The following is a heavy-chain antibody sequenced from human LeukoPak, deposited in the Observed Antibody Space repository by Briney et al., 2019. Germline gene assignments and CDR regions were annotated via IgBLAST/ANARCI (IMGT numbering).Heavy chain of an antibody. CDR1: GGSFSGYY. CDR3: AREGGYCSSTSCYAVDY. D-gene: IGHD2-2*01. CDR2: ISHSGST. J-gene: IGHJ4*02. V-gene: IGHV4-34*01. Sequence: TSETLSLTCAVYGGSFSGYYLSWIRQPPGKGLEWIWEISHSGSTNYNPSLKSRVTISVDTSKNQLSLKLSSVTAADTAVYYCAREGGYCSSTSCYAVDYWGQGTLVTVSS.